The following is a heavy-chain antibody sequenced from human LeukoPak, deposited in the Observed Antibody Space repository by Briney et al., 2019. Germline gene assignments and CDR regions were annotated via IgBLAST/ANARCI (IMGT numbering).Heavy chain of an antibody. J-gene: IGHJ4*02. CDR1: GGSISSYY. D-gene: IGHD3-10*01. Sequence: SETLSLTCTVSGGSISSYYWGWIRQPPGKGLEWIGYIYYSGSTNYNPSLKSRVTISVDTSKNQFSLKLSSVTAADTAVYYCARRVDYYGSGSQYFDYWGQGTLVTVSS. V-gene: IGHV4-59*08. CDR2: IYYSGST. CDR3: ARRVDYYGSGSQYFDY.